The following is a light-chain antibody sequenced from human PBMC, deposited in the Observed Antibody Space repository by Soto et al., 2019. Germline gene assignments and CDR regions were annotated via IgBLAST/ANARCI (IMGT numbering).Light chain of an antibody. Sequence: EIVMTQSPATLSVSPGERATLSCRASQSVSSYLAWYQQKFGQAPRLLIHGASTRATGIPARFSGSGSGTEFPLTISNLQSDDSAIYYCQQYNNWPPYTFGQGTKVEIK. CDR3: QQYNNWPPYT. CDR1: QSVSSY. J-gene: IGKJ2*01. V-gene: IGKV3-15*01. CDR2: GAS.